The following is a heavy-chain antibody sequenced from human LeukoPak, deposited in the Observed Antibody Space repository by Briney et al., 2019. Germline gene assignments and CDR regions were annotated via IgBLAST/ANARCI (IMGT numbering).Heavy chain of an antibody. CDR2: INQGERSQ. CDR3: ASGWWHSSPAGYSSSPVGY. CDR1: GIIFHTLW. Sequence: GGSLGLSCAASGIIFHTLWMGGVRPAPGKGVGWVANINQGERSQYQVDLVRGRIPISRNNAKNSMNLQMNSLRAENTAVYSCASGWWHSSPAGYSSSPVGYWGQGTLVTVSS. J-gene: IGHJ4*02. D-gene: IGHD6-13*01. V-gene: IGHV3-7*01.